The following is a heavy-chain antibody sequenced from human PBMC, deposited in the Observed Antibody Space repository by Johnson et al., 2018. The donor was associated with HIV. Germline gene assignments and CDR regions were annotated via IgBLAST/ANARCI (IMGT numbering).Heavy chain of an antibody. D-gene: IGHD2-21*02. CDR3: ARAQFPFWGGDCYSFAFDI. Sequence: QVQLVESGGGVVQPGRSMRLSCAASGFTFSSYTMHWVRQAPGKGLEWVAVISYDGSNKYYGDSVKGRFTISRDNSKNTLFLQISSRRAEDTAVYYCARAQFPFWGGDCYSFAFDIWGQGTVVTVSS. J-gene: IGHJ3*02. CDR2: ISYDGSNK. CDR1: GFTFSSYT. V-gene: IGHV3-30-3*01.